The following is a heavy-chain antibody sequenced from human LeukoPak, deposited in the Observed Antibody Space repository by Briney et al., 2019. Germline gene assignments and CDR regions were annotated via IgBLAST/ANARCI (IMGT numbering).Heavy chain of an antibody. CDR1: GFTFSTYA. CDR2: IGSSGVDT. D-gene: IGHD2-8*02. V-gene: IGHV3-23*01. J-gene: IGHJ4*02. CDR3: ARDVSNTCNGDVCDDRFDL. Sequence: PGGSLRLSCTAAGFTFSTYAMGWARQAPGKGLEWVSGIGSSGVDTYYADSAKGRFTIARDNSKNTLYLQMNSLRAEDTAVYYCARDVSNTCNGDVCDDRFDLWGQGILVTVSS.